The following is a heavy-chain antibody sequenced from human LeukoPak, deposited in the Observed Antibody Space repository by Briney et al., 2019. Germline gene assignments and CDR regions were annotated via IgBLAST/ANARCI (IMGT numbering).Heavy chain of an antibody. Sequence: GGSLRLSCAASGFTFSSYAMSWVRQAPGKGLEWVSAISGSGGSTYYADSVKGRFTISRDNSKNTLYLQMNSLRAEDTAVYYCAGEHIVVVTATTDYWGQGTLVTVSS. V-gene: IGHV3-23*01. J-gene: IGHJ4*02. CDR3: AGEHIVVVTATTDY. D-gene: IGHD2-21*02. CDR2: ISGSGGST. CDR1: GFTFSSYA.